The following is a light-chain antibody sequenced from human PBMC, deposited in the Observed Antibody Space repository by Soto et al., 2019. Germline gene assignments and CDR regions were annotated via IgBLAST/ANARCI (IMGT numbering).Light chain of an antibody. V-gene: IGLV2-14*01. Sequence: QSALTQPASVSGSPGQSITISCTGTSSDVGGYNYVSWYQQHPGKAPKLIIYEVTHRPPGVSSRFYGSRSGNTASLTISGLQAEDEADYCCKSRTPRNTRVCGGGTKLTVL. J-gene: IGLJ3*02. CDR3: KSRTPRNTRV. CDR1: SSDVGGYNY. CDR2: EVT.